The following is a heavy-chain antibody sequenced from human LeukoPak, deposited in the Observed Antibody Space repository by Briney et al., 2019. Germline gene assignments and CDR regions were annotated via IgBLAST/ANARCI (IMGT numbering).Heavy chain of an antibody. Sequence: GGSLRLSCAASGFTFSSYAMHWVRQAPGKGLEYVSATSSNGGSTYYANSVKGRFTISRDYSKNPLYLQMGSLRAEDMAVYYCARDLRPIKECSGGSCTSYYGMDVWGQGTTVTVSS. J-gene: IGHJ6*02. D-gene: IGHD2-15*01. CDR3: ARDLRPIKECSGGSCTSYYGMDV. CDR1: GFTFSSYA. V-gene: IGHV3-64*01. CDR2: TSSNGGST.